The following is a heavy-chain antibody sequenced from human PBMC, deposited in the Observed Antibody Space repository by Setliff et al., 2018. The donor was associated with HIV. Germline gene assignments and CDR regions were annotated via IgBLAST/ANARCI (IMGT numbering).Heavy chain of an antibody. J-gene: IGHJ6*03. CDR1: GGSISTSRYY. CDR2: INYRGNT. CDR3: ASLDGSESPYIYYYYMDV. Sequence: TLSLPCTVSGGSISTSRYYWGWIRQPPGKGLEWIGSINYRGNTYYNPSLKSRAAISVDTSKNQISLKLSSVTAADTAVYYCASLDGSESPYIYYYYMDVWGKGTAVTVSS. V-gene: IGHV4-39*01. D-gene: IGHD3-10*01.